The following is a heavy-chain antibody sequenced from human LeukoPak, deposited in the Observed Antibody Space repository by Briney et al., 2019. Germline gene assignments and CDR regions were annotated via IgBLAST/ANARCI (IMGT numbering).Heavy chain of an antibody. CDR2: ISGSGGST. CDR1: GFTFSSYA. CDR3: AKPSSGWYLNWFDP. J-gene: IGHJ5*02. Sequence: RGSLRLSCAASGFTFSSYAMSWVRQAPGKGLEWVSAISGSGGSTYYADSVKGRFAISRDNSKNTLYLQMNSLRAEDTAVYYCAKPSSGWYLNWFDPWGQGTLITVSS. D-gene: IGHD6-19*01. V-gene: IGHV3-23*01.